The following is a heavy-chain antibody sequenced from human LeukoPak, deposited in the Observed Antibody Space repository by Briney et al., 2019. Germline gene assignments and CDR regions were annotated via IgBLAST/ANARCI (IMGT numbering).Heavy chain of an antibody. CDR3: ANPFSTPRSNYYIDV. CDR2: ISGSGGST. V-gene: IGHV3-23*01. CDR1: GFTFSSYA. D-gene: IGHD2-2*01. J-gene: IGHJ6*03. Sequence: GGSLRLSCAASGFTFSSYAMSWVRQAPGKGLEWVSPISGSGGSTYYADSVKGRFTISRDNSKSTRYLQMNSLRAEDTAVYYCANPFSTPRSNYYIDVWGKGTTVTVSS.